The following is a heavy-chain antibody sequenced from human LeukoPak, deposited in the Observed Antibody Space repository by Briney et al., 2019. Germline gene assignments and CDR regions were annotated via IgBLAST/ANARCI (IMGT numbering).Heavy chain of an antibody. Sequence: GGSLRLSCAASGFTFDDYGMSWVRQAPGKGLEWVSGINWNGGSTGYADSVKGRFTISRDNAKNSLYLQMNSLGAEDTALYYCARVIGYYDSSGYYQNNYYYYMDVWGKGTTVTVSS. CDR2: INWNGGST. CDR1: GFTFDDYG. V-gene: IGHV3-20*04. CDR3: ARVIGYYDSSGYYQNNYYYYMDV. J-gene: IGHJ6*03. D-gene: IGHD3-22*01.